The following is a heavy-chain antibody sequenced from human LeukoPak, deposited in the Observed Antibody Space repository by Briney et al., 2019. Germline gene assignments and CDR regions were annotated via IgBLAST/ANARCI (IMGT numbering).Heavy chain of an antibody. CDR3: VRGGTYWTVS. CDR1: GFVSSASY. J-gene: IGHJ5*01. V-gene: IGHV3-7*01. Sequence: GGSLRLSCAASGFVSSASYMSWVRKAPGKGLEWVATIKPDGSEKYHVDSVSGRFTISRDNTNDSLFLQMNSLRVDDTAVYYCVRGGTYWTVSWGQGTLVNVS. CDR2: IKPDGSEK.